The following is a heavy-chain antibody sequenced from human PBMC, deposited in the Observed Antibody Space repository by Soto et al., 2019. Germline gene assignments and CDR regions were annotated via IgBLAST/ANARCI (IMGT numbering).Heavy chain of an antibody. J-gene: IGHJ6*03. Sequence: PSVILSLTCTVAGGSISSVGYYRSRIRKHPGKGLEWIGYIYYSGSTNYNPSLKSRVTISVDTSKNQFSLKLSSVTAADTAVYYCARRLVGYYYYLDVWGKRTTVTVSS. CDR2: IYYSGST. D-gene: IGHD3-16*01. CDR3: ARRLVGYYYYLDV. V-gene: IGHV4-61*08. CDR1: GGSISSVGYY.